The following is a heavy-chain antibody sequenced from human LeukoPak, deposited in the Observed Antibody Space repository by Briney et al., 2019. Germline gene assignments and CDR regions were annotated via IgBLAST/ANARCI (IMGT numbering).Heavy chain of an antibody. D-gene: IGHD4-23*01. CDR1: GGSFTVYH. CDR2: ISHRGHP. J-gene: IGHJ4*02. CDR3: ARDPTTVVTLPYYFDF. V-gene: IGHV4-34*01. Sequence: PSESLSLTCALYGGSFTVYHWNWIRQSPQRGLEWIGEISHRGHPHYNPSLESRLTISVDTSKNQFSLTLRSVTAADTAVYYCARDPTTVVTLPYYFDFWGQGTPVTVSS.